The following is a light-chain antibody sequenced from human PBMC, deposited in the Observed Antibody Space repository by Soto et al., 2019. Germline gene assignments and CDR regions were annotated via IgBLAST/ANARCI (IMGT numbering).Light chain of an antibody. CDR3: QQLNSYPRT. Sequence: DIVMTQSPDSLAVSLGERATINCKSSQSVLYSSNNKNYLAWYQQKPGQPPKLLIYWASTRESGVPDRFSGSGSGTDFTLTISSLQAEDVATYYCQQLNSYPRTFGQGTKVDIK. J-gene: IGKJ1*01. V-gene: IGKV4-1*01. CDR1: QSVLYSSNNKNY. CDR2: WAS.